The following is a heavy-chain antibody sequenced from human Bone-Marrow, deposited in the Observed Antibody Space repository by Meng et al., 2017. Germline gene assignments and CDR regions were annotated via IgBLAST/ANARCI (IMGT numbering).Heavy chain of an antibody. Sequence: GESLKISCAASGFTFDDYGMSWVRQAPGKGLEWVGHIKQDGSWRYYVDSVKGRFTISRDNAKNSLYLQMSSLRAEDTAVYYCARDGYYDSSGYYPFDYWGQGTLVTVSS. J-gene: IGHJ4*02. CDR2: IKQDGSWR. CDR3: ARDGYYDSSGYYPFDY. D-gene: IGHD3-22*01. V-gene: IGHV3-7*01. CDR1: GFTFDDYG.